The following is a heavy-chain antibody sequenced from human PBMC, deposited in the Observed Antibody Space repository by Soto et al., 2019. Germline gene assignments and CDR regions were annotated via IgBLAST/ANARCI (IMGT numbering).Heavy chain of an antibody. CDR2: MNPNSGYT. CDR3: ARMVVRVPPTGHKWFDP. D-gene: IGHD3-10*01. V-gene: IGHV1-2*02. Sequence: ASVKVSCKASGYTFTSYDSHWVRQATGQGLEWVGWMNPNSGYTNYAQKLQGRVAMTRDTSISTAYMELSRLRSDDTAVYYCARMVVRVPPTGHKWFDPWGQGTLVTVSS. CDR1: GYTFTSYD. J-gene: IGHJ5*02.